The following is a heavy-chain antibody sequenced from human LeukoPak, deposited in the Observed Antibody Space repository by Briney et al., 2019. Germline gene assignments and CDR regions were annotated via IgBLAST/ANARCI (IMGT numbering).Heavy chain of an antibody. CDR1: GYTFTSYG. V-gene: IGHV1-18*01. D-gene: IGHD6-19*01. J-gene: IGHJ4*02. CDR2: ISAYNGNT. Sequence: ASVKVSCKASGYTFTSYGISWVRQAPGQGLEWMGWISAYNGNTNYAQKLQGRVTMTTDTSTSTAYMELRSLRSDDTAVYYCARGLGLFQNRIAVAGTVDYWGQGTLVTVSS. CDR3: ARGLGLFQNRIAVAGTVDY.